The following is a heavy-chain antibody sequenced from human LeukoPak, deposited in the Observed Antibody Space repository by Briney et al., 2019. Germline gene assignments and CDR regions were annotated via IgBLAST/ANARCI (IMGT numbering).Heavy chain of an antibody. CDR1: GFTFSSYG. V-gene: IGHV3-30*02. J-gene: IGHJ3*02. Sequence: GGSLRLSCAASGFTFSSYGLHWVRQAPGKGLEWVAFIRYDGSNKYYADSVKGRFTISRDNSMNTLYLQMNSLRAEDTAVYYCAKFGSGWYGGGAFDIWGQGTMVTVSS. D-gene: IGHD6-19*01. CDR3: AKFGSGWYGGGAFDI. CDR2: IRYDGSNK.